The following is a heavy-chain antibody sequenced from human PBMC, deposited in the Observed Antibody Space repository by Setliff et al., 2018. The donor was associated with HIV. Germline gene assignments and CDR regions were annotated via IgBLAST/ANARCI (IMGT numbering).Heavy chain of an antibody. J-gene: IGHJ3*02. V-gene: IGHV1-46*01. CDR1: GYTFVSDY. CDR2: INPSGGST. CDR3: ARDLGSITIFGVVIQGAFDM. Sequence: ASVKVSCKASGYTFVSDYIHWVRQAPGQGPEWMGIINPSGGSTNYAQKFKGRVTMTRDTSTSTVYIELRSLRFEDTAVYYCARDLGSITIFGVVIQGAFDMWGQGTMVTVSS. D-gene: IGHD3-3*01.